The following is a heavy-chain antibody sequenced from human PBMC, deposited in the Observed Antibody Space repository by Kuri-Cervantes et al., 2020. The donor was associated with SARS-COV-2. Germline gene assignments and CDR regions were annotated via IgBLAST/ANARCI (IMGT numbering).Heavy chain of an antibody. V-gene: IGHV1-2*02. CDR2: INPNSGGT. Sequence: ASVKVSCKASGYTFTGYYMHWVRQAPGQGLEWMGWINPNSGGTNYAQKFQGRVTMTRDTSISTAYMELSRLRSDDTAVYYCARRSGYYPYYFDYWGQGTLVTVSS. CDR1: GYTFTGYY. D-gene: IGHD3-22*01. CDR3: ARRSGYYPYYFDY. J-gene: IGHJ4*02.